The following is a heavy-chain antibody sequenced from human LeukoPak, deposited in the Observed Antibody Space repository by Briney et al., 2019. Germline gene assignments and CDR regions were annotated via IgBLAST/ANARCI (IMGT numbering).Heavy chain of an antibody. D-gene: IGHD3-22*01. J-gene: IGHJ3*02. V-gene: IGHV1-69*05. Sequence: SSVKVSCKASGGTFSSYAISWVRQAHGQGLEWMGGIIPIFGTANYAQKFQGRVTITTDESTSTAYMELSSLRSEDTAVYYCARDRTYYYESSGHDAFDIWGQGTMVTVSS. CDR3: ARDRTYYYESSGHDAFDI. CDR1: GGTFSSYA. CDR2: IIPIFGTA.